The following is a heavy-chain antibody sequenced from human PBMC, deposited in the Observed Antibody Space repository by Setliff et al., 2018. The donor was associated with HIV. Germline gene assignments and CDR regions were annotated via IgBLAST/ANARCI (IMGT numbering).Heavy chain of an antibody. Sequence: GGSLRLSCAASGFTLSSYPMSWVRQSPGKGPEWVSAISDGGGSTYYAVSVKGRFTISRDNSKNTLYLQMNSLRVEDPAVYYCAKEPKLGGIAAPFDYWGQGTLVTVSS. CDR1: GFTLSSYP. CDR3: AKEPKLGGIAAPFDY. CDR2: ISDGGGST. V-gene: IGHV3-23*01. D-gene: IGHD6-6*01. J-gene: IGHJ4*02.